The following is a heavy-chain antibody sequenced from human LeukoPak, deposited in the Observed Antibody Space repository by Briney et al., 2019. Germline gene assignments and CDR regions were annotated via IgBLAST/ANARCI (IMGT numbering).Heavy chain of an antibody. D-gene: IGHD6-13*01. CDR3: ARLGAAGTYY. J-gene: IGHJ4*02. V-gene: IGHV4-59*01. CDR2: IYYSGST. Sequence: PSETLSLTCTVSGGSISTYYWSWIRQPPGKGLEWIGYIYYSGSTNYNPSLKSRVTISVDTSKNQFSLKLSSVTAADTAVYYCARLGAAGTYYWGQGTLVTVSS. CDR1: GGSISTYY.